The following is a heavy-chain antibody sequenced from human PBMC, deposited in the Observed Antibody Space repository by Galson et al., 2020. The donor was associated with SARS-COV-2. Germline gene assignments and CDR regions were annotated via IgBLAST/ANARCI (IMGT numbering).Heavy chain of an antibody. D-gene: IGHD3-22*01. Sequence: SETLSLTCAVSGLPISSDFYWGWFRQPPGQGLEWIGNIYQGGTTYYNPSLQSRVTISIDRSKNQFSLKMTSVTAADTAIYYCARPSSSGYYSVWYFDLWGRGTLVTVSS. CDR3: ARPSSSGYYSVWYFDL. CDR2: IYQGGTT. J-gene: IGHJ2*01. CDR1: GLPISSDFY. V-gene: IGHV4-38-2*01.